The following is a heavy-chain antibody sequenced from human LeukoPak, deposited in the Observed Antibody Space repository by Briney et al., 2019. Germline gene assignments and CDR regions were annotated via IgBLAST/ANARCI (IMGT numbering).Heavy chain of an antibody. Sequence: GGSLRLSCAASGFTFTPYAMHWVRQAPGKGLEWVAVTSYDGGIKYYADSVKGRFTISRDNAKNSLYLQMNSLRAEDTALYYCAKDIQVGSWQYDAFDIWGQGTMVTVSS. CDR2: TSYDGGIK. J-gene: IGHJ3*02. D-gene: IGHD6-13*01. CDR3: AKDIQVGSWQYDAFDI. CDR1: GFTFTPYA. V-gene: IGHV3-30-3*01.